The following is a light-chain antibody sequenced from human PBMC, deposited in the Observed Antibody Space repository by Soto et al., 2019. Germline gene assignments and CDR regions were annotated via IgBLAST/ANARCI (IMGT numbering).Light chain of an antibody. J-gene: IGKJ1*01. Sequence: EIVLTQSPGTLSLSPGDRATLSCRASQTVSSSYLAWYQQKPGQAPRLLIYGASSRATGIPDRFSGSGSGTDFTLTISRLEPEDFAVYYCQQSGSSPTWTFGQGTTVEIK. CDR3: QQSGSSPTWT. CDR1: QTVSSSY. V-gene: IGKV3-20*01. CDR2: GAS.